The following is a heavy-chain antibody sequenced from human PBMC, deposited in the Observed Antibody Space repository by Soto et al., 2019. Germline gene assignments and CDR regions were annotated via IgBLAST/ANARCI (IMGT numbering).Heavy chain of an antibody. CDR3: ARDPRSIIGTTGDYYYGMDV. J-gene: IGHJ6*02. V-gene: IGHV1-69*13. CDR2: IIPIFGTA. CDR1: GGTFSSYA. D-gene: IGHD1-7*01. Sequence: SVKVSCEASGGTFSSYAISWVRQAPGQGLEWMGGIIPIFGTANYAQKFQGRVTITADESTSTSYMELSSLRSEDTAVYYCARDPRSIIGTTGDYYYGMDVWGQGTTVTVSS.